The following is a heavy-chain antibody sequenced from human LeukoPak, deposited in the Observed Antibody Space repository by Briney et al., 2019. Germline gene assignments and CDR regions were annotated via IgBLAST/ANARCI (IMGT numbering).Heavy chain of an antibody. Sequence: PGRSLRLSCAASGFTFSSYGMHWVRQAPGKGLEWVAFIWYDGSNKYYADSVKGRFTISRDNSKNTLYLQMNSLRAEDTAVYYCARDHSGWYYFDYWGQGTLVTVSS. CDR3: ARDHSGWYYFDY. V-gene: IGHV3-33*01. J-gene: IGHJ4*02. CDR1: GFTFSSYG. CDR2: IWYDGSNK. D-gene: IGHD6-19*01.